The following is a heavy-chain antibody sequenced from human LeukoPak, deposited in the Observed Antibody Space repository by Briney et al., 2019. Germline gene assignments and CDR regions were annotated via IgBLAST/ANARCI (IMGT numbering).Heavy chain of an antibody. J-gene: IGHJ6*02. V-gene: IGHV3-66*01. D-gene: IGHD3-10*01. CDR1: GFTFSSYA. CDR3: ARAMVRGVIHNYYYYYGMDV. Sequence: PGGSLRLSCAASGFTFSSYAMSWVRQAPGKGLEWVSVIYSGGSTYYADSVKGRFTISRDNSKNTLYLQMNSLRAEDTAVYYCARAMVRGVIHNYYYYYGMDVWGQGTTVTVSS. CDR2: IYSGGST.